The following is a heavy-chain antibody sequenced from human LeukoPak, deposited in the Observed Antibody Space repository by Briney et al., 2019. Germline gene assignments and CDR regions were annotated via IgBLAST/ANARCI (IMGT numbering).Heavy chain of an antibody. CDR1: GFTFSSYW. J-gene: IGHJ5*02. CDR2: INSDGSST. CDR3: ARGKSLYNWFDP. V-gene: IGHV3-74*01. Sequence: GGSLRLSCAASGFTFSSYWMHWVRQAPGKGLVWVSRINSDGSSTSYADSVKGRFTISRDNAKNTLYLQMNSLRAEDTAVYYCARGKSLYNWFDPWGHGILVTVSS.